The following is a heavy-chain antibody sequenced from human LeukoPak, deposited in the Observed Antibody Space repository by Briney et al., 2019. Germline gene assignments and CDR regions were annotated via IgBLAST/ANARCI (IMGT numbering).Heavy chain of an antibody. V-gene: IGHV1-69*01. CDR2: IIPIFGTA. Sequence: SVTVSCKASGGXFSSYAMSWVRQAPGQGLEWMGGIIPIFGTANYAQKFQGRVTITADESTSTAYMELSSLRSEDTAVYYCARDGTGTTVTTAGSLDYWGQGTLVTVSS. J-gene: IGHJ4*02. CDR3: ARDGTGTTVTTAGSLDY. CDR1: GGXFSSYA. D-gene: IGHD4-17*01.